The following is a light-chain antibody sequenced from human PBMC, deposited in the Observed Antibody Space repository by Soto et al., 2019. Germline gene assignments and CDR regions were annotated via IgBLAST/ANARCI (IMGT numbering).Light chain of an antibody. CDR2: AAS. CDR1: QGIIDY. Sequence: DIEMTQSPSSLSASVGDRVTITCRASQGIIDYLAWYQQKPGKPPTLLIYAASTLHPGVPSRFRGSGAGTDFTLTISSLQPEDVATYYCQKYDTAPQTFGPGTRVEIK. J-gene: IGKJ1*01. V-gene: IGKV1-27*01. CDR3: QKYDTAPQT.